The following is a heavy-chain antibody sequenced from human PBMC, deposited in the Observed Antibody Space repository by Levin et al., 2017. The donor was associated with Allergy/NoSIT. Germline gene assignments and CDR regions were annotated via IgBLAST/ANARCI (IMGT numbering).Heavy chain of an antibody. V-gene: IGHV1-2*02. CDR2: INPYGSGS. J-gene: IGHJ5*02. Sequence: ASVKVSCKASGYTFTGYYLHWVRQAPGQGLEWLGRINPYGSGSNYAQKFQGRVTMTGDTSISTAYMELTRLTSDDTAIYYCARGGSGSGSYGGFDAWGQGTLVTVSS. D-gene: IGHD3-10*01. CDR1: GYTFTGYY. CDR3: ARGGSGSGSYGGFDA.